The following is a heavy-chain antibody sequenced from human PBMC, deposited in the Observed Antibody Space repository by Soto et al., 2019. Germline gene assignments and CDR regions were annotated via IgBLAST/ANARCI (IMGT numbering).Heavy chain of an antibody. J-gene: IGHJ4*02. D-gene: IGHD3-22*01. CDR3: ARAGVYYYDSSGYYYFDY. V-gene: IGHV1-2*02. CDR2: INPNSGGT. Sequence: ASVKVSCKASGYTFIAYHIHWLRQAPGQGLEWMGWINPNSGGTNYAQEFQDRVTMTRDKSISTAYMELSRLRSDDTAAYYCARAGVYYYDSSGYYYFDYWGQGTLVTVSS. CDR1: GYTFIAYH.